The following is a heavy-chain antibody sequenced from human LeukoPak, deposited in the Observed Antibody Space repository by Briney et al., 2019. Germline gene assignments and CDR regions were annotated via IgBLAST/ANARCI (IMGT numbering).Heavy chain of an antibody. CDR1: GGSFSGYY. Sequence: PSVTLSLTCAVYGGSFSGYYWSWIRQPPGKGLEWIGEINHSGSTNYNPSLKSRVTISVDTSKNQFSLKLSSVTAADTAVYYCARDLYSSGWYGYWGQGTLVTVSS. CDR3: ARDLYSSGWYGY. V-gene: IGHV4-34*01. J-gene: IGHJ4*02. CDR2: INHSGST. D-gene: IGHD6-19*01.